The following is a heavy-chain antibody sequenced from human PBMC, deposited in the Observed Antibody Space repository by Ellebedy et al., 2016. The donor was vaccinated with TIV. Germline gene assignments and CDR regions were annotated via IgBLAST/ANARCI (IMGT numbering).Heavy chain of an antibody. CDR2: ISYSGST. CDR1: GGSISSSSYY. D-gene: IGHD6-19*01. CDR3: ARWIVVAGGFDY. J-gene: IGHJ4*02. V-gene: IGHV4-39*01. Sequence: MPSETLSPTCTVSGGSISSSSYYWGWIRQPPGKGLEWIGGISYSGSTYYNPSLKSRVTISVDTSKNQFSLKLISVTAADTAVYYCARWIVVAGGFDYWGQGTLVTVSS.